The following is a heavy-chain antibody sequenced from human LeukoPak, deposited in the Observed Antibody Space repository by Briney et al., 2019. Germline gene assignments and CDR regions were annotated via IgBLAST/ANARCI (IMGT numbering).Heavy chain of an antibody. V-gene: IGHV4-34*01. J-gene: IGHJ5*02. CDR2: INHSGST. CDR1: GGSFSGYY. CDR3: ARRDSSSWYRPRNWFDP. D-gene: IGHD6-13*01. Sequence: KPSETLSLTCAVYGGSFSGYYWSWIRQPPGKGLEWIGEINHSGSTNYNPSLKSRVTISVDTSKNQFSLKLSSVTAADTAVYYCARRDSSSWYRPRNWFDPWGQGTLVTVSS.